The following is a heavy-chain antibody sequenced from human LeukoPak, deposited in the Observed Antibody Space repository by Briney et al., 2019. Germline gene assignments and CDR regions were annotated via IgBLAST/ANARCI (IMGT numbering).Heavy chain of an antibody. V-gene: IGHV4-34*01. CDR1: GGSFSGYY. J-gene: IGHJ5*02. Sequence: SETLSLTCAAYGGSFSGYYWSWIRQPPGKGLEWIGEINHSGSTNYNPSLKSRVTISVDTSKNQFSLKLSSVTAADTAVYYCARGARTPSGYGSRTAGRANWFDPWGQGTLVTVSS. CDR2: INHSGST. CDR3: ARGARTPSGYGSRTAGRANWFDP. D-gene: IGHD5-12*01.